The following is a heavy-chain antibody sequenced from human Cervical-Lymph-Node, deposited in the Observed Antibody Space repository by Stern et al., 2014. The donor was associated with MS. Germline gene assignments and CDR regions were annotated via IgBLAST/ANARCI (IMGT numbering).Heavy chain of an antibody. CDR1: GGSISSYY. CDR3: ARDSGDESFLDY. J-gene: IGHJ4*02. D-gene: IGHD5-12*01. CDR2: IYYSGST. Sequence: QVQLQESGPGLVKPSETLSLTCPVSGGSISSYYWSWIRQPPGKGLEWIGYIYYSGSTNYNPSLKSRVTISVDTSKNQFSLKLSSVTAADTAVYYCARDSGDESFLDYWGQGTLVTVSS. V-gene: IGHV4-59*01.